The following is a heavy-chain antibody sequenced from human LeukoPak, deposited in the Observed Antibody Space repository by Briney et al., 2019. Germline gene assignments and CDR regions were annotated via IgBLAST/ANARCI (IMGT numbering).Heavy chain of an antibody. Sequence: LETLSLTCTVSGGSVNSGSYYWSWIRQPPGKGLEWIGYIYYSGSTNYNPSLKSRVTISVDTSKNQFSLKLSSVTAADTAVYYCARAAYSGSYHSDYWGQGTLVTVSS. CDR2: IYYSGST. D-gene: IGHD1-26*01. V-gene: IGHV4-61*01. CDR3: ARAAYSGSYHSDY. J-gene: IGHJ4*02. CDR1: GGSVNSGSYY.